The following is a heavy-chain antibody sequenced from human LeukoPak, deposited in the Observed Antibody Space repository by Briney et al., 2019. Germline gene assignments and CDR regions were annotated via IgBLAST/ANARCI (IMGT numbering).Heavy chain of an antibody. J-gene: IGHJ4*02. D-gene: IGHD2/OR15-2a*01. CDR1: GFTFSNSW. CDR3: VRDGATLYYFDY. V-gene: IGHV3-74*01. Sequence: PGGSLRLSCVASGFTFSNSWVHWVRQAPGKGLVWVSRINGDGRSTNYADSVKGRFTISRDNAKNTPYLQMNSLRTEDTAVYYCVRDGATLYYFDYWGQGTLVTVSS. CDR2: INGDGRST.